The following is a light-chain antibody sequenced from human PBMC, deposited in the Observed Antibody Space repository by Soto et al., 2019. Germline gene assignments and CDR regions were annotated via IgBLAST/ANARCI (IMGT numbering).Light chain of an antibody. CDR2: EVS. Sequence: QSVLTQPPSASGSPGQSVTISCTGTSSDVGGYNYVSWYQQHPGKAPKLMIYEVSKRPSGVPDRFSGSKSGNTASLTVSGLQAEDEADYDCSSYAGSNNLYVFGTGTKVTVL. V-gene: IGLV2-8*01. J-gene: IGLJ1*01. CDR3: SSYAGSNNLYV. CDR1: SSDVGGYNY.